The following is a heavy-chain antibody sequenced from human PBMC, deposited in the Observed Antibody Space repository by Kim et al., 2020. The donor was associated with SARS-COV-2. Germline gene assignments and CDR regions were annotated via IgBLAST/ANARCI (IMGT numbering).Heavy chain of an antibody. D-gene: IGHD1-1*01. CDR3: ARGAKTGTTTCPLDY. CDR2: INHSGST. V-gene: IGHV4-34*01. Sequence: SETLSLTCAVYGGSFSGYYWSWIRQPPGKGLEWIGEINHSGSTNYNPSLKSRVTISVDTSKNQFSLKLSSVTAADTAVYYCARGAKTGTTTCPLDYWGQGTLVTVSS. CDR1: GGSFSGYY. J-gene: IGHJ4*02.